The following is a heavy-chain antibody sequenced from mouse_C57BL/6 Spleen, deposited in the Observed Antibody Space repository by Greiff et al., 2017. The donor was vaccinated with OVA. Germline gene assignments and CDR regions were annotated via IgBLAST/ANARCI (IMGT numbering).Heavy chain of an antibody. CDR2: IYPGDGDT. Sequence: VQLQQSGAELVKPGASVKISCKASGYAFSSYWMNWVKQRPGKGLEWIGQIYPGDGDTNYNGKFKGKATLTADKSSSTAYMQLSSLTSEDSAVYFCARVTTVVAKGSFDYWGLGTTLTVSS. J-gene: IGHJ2*01. CDR1: GYAFSSYW. V-gene: IGHV1-80*01. D-gene: IGHD1-1*01. CDR3: ARVTTVVAKGSFDY.